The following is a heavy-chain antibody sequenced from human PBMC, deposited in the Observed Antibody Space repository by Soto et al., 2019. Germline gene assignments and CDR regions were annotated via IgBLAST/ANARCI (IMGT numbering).Heavy chain of an antibody. D-gene: IGHD3-16*02. J-gene: IGHJ4*02. CDR3: ARDTMITFGGVIAPI. Sequence: PSETLSLTCTVSGGSISSGDYYWSWIRQPPGKGLEWIGYIYYSGSTYYNPSLKSRVTISVDTSKNQFSLKLSSVTAADTAVYYCARDTMITFGGVIAPIWGQGTLVTVSS. CDR1: GGSISSGDYY. V-gene: IGHV4-30-4*01. CDR2: IYYSGST.